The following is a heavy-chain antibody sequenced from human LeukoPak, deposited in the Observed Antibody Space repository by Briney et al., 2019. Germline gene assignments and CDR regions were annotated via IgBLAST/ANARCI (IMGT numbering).Heavy chain of an antibody. J-gene: IGHJ6*03. CDR2: IYYSGRT. CDR3: ARGVGVGDYHYYYMDV. V-gene: IGHV4-59*01. D-gene: IGHD3-3*01. Sequence: PSETLSLTCTVSGASISTYYWSWLRQPPGKGLEGIGYIYYSGRTNYNPSLKSRLTISVDTSKNQFSLKLISVTAADTAVYYCARGVGVGDYHYYYMDVWGKGTTVTISS. CDR1: GASISTYY.